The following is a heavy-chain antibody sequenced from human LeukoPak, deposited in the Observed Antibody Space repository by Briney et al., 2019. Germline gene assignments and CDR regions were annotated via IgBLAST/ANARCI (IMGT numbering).Heavy chain of an antibody. CDR3: AKANYSSGWYYFDY. V-gene: IGHV3-23*01. D-gene: IGHD6-19*01. CDR1: GFTFSTYA. CDR2: ISGSGGST. Sequence: GGSLRLSCAASGFTFSTYAMTWVRQAPGKGLECVSGISGSGGSTYYADSVKGRFTISRDNSKNTLYLQMNSLRAEDTAVYYCAKANYSSGWYYFDYWGQGALVTVSS. J-gene: IGHJ4*02.